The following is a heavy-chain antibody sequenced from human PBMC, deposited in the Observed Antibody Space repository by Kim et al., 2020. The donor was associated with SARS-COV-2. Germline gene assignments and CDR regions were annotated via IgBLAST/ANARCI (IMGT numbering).Heavy chain of an antibody. J-gene: IGHJ4*02. D-gene: IGHD6-19*01. CDR1: VFTFSSYS. CDR2: ISGSGSTT. V-gene: IGHV3-23*01. CDR3: AKLNSYSSGNY. Sequence: GGSLRLSCAASVFTFSSYSLSWVRQAPGKGLEWVSGISGSGSTTYYADSVKGRFTISRDNSRNTVFLQMKSLRAEDTAVYYCAKLNSYSSGNYWGQGTLV.